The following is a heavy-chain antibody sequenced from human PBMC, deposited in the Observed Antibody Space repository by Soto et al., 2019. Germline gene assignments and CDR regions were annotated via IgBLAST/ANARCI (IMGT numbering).Heavy chain of an antibody. CDR1: GYSFTIYC. Sequence: GESLKSSCKASGYSFTIYCVAWVLQMPGKGLEWMGVFYPGDSDTRYSPSFQGQVTISGDKSISTAYLQWSGLQASDTAIYYCARGSGSYAAGFDYWGPGTLVTVSS. CDR2: FYPGDSDT. J-gene: IGHJ4*02. D-gene: IGHD1-26*01. CDR3: ARGSGSYAAGFDY. V-gene: IGHV5-51*01.